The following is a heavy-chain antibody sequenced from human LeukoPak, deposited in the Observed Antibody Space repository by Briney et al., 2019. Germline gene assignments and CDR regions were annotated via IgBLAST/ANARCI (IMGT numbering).Heavy chain of an antibody. CDR2: ISYDGSNA. CDR1: GFTFTTYG. V-gene: IGHV3-30*18. CDR3: AKDLSAFVWFVSGSDAFEI. D-gene: IGHD3-10*01. Sequence: GGSLRDSRAASGFTFTTYGRYWVRQAPGKGLGWVAVISYDGSNAYYADSVKGLFTISRENSKYTLYLQMNSLRVEDTAVYYCAKDLSAFVWFVSGSDAFEIWGQGTMVTVSS. J-gene: IGHJ3*02.